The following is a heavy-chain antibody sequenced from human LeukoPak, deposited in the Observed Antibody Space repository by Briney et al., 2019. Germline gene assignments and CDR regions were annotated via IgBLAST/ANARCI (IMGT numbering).Heavy chain of an antibody. CDR2: ISSSGGST. D-gene: IGHD3-10*01. CDR3: VKDSSSGSYFDY. Sequence: GGSLRLSCSASGFTFSRYAMHWVRQAPGKGLEYVSAISSSGGSTYYADSVKGRFTISRDNSRNTLHLQMSSLRVEDTAVYYCVKDSSSGSYFDYWGQGTLVTVSS. V-gene: IGHV3-64D*06. J-gene: IGHJ4*02. CDR1: GFTFSRYA.